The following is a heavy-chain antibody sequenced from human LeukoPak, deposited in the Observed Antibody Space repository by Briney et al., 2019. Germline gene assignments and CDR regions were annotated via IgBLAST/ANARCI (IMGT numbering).Heavy chain of an antibody. CDR3: ARHEQLAPFDY. D-gene: IGHD6-13*01. CDR1: GGSISSSSYN. Sequence: SETLSLTCTVSGGSISSSSYNWGWIRQPPGKGLEWIGSIYYSGSTYYNPSLKSRVTISVDTSKNQFSLKLSSVTAADTAVYYCARHEQLAPFDYWGQGTLVTVSS. V-gene: IGHV4-39*01. J-gene: IGHJ4*02. CDR2: IYYSGST.